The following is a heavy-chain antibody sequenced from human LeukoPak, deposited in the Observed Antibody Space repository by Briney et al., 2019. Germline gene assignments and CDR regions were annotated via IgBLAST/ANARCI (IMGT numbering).Heavy chain of an antibody. CDR2: IKSKTDGGTT. D-gene: IGHD3-10*01. CDR1: GFTFSNAW. CDR3: TAPYNYYGSGRRENPVDY. V-gene: IGHV3-15*01. Sequence: PGGSLRLSCAASGFTFSNAWMSWVRQAPGKGLEWVGRIKSKTDGGTTDYAAPVKGRFTISRDDSKNTLYLQMNSLKTEDTAVYYCTAPYNYYGSGRRENPVDYWGQGTLVTVSS. J-gene: IGHJ4*02.